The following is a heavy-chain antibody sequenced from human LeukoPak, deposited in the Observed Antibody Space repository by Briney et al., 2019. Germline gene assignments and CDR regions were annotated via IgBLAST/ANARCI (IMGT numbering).Heavy chain of an antibody. J-gene: IGHJ6*02. CDR2: IYYLGTT. CDR1: GGSISSHY. V-gene: IGHV4-59*11. CDR3: AREAWAATAPAQPRQYYYGMGV. Sequence: SETLSLTCTVSGGSISSHYWSWIRQPAGKGLEWIGYIYYLGTTNYNPSLKSRVTISVDASKNHFSLRVRSVTAADSAVYYCAREAWAATAPAQPRQYYYGMGVWGQGTTVTVSS. D-gene: IGHD6-13*01.